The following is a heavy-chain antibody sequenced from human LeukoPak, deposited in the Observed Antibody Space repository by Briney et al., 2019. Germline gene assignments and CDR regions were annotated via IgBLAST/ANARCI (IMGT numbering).Heavy chain of an antibody. D-gene: IGHD6-13*01. Sequence: SETLSLTCAVYGGSFSGYYWSWIRQPPGKGLEWIGEINHSGSTNYNPSLKSRVTTSVDTSKNQFSLKLSSVTAADTAVYYCARADPQQYYFDYWGQGTLVTVSS. CDR2: INHSGST. CDR3: ARADPQQYYFDY. CDR1: GGSFSGYY. J-gene: IGHJ4*02. V-gene: IGHV4-34*01.